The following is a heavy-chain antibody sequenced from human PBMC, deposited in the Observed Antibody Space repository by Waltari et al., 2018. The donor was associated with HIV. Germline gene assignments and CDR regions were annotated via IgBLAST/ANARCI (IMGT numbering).Heavy chain of an antibody. CDR3: ARDWSPSVGGRYFSEYFSH. CDR1: GFTFNNFG. V-gene: IGHV3-30*03. CDR2: ITYDGNNE. D-gene: IGHD1-26*01. Sequence: QVQLVESGGGVVQPGRSLRLSCAASGFTFNNFGIHWFRQAPGKGLEWVALITYDGNNEYYADSVKGRFTISRDNSKNTLNLQMNSLRTEDTAVYYCARDWSPSVGGRYFSEYFSHWGQGTLVTVSS. J-gene: IGHJ1*01.